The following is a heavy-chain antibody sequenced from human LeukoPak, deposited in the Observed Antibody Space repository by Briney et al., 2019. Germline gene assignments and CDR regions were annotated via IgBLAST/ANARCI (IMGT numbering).Heavy chain of an antibody. CDR1: GGSISSRNY. Sequence: SETLSLTCTVSGGSISSRNYWGWVRPPPGMGLEWIGAIYYSGNTYYNPSLKSRVTISIDTSQNQLFLRLSSVTAADTAVYYCARHEEEDGYNAKTLDYWGQGALVTVSS. CDR2: IYYSGNT. CDR3: ARHEEEDGYNAKTLDY. J-gene: IGHJ4*02. D-gene: IGHD5-24*01. V-gene: IGHV4-39*01.